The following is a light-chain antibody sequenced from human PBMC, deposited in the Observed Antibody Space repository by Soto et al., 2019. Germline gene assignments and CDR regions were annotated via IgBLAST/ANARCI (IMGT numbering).Light chain of an antibody. CDR2: WAS. J-gene: IGKJ4*01. V-gene: IGKV4-1*01. CDR3: RQYYTTPVT. Sequence: DIVMTQSPDSLAVSLGERATINCKSSQSVLYSSNNKNYLALSQQKPGQLPGLLIYWASTRESRVPDGFSGSGSGTDFTLTSRSLQAEDVAVYYCRQYYTTPVTCGGGTKVEIK. CDR1: QSVLYSSNNKNY.